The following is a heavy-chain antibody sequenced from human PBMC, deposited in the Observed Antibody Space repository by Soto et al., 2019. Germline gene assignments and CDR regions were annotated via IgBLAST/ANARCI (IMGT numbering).Heavy chain of an antibody. D-gene: IGHD1-1*01. CDR3: AKGDKNQLAPSDY. CDR1: GFPFSSYA. CDR2: ISGSGGST. V-gene: IGHV3-23*01. Sequence: GSLIVSCAASGFPFSSYAMSWVRQAPGKGLEWVSGISGSGGSTYYADSVKGRFTISRDNSKNTLYLQMNSLRAEDKAVYDCAKGDKNQLAPSDYWGQGTLVTV. J-gene: IGHJ4*02.